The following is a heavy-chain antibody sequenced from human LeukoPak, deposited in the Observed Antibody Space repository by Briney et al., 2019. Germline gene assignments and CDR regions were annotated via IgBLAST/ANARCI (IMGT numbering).Heavy chain of an antibody. Sequence: GGSLRLSCAASGFTFSSYGMYWVRQAPGKGLEWVAVIWYDGTNKYYADSVKGRFTISRDNSKNTLFLQMNSLRTEDTAVYYCARAGRGSLGGVVTATPYSYYGMGVWGQGTTVTVSS. CDR3: ARAGRGSLGGVVTATPYSYYGMGV. CDR2: IWYDGTNK. V-gene: IGHV3-33*01. CDR1: GFTFSSYG. J-gene: IGHJ6*02. D-gene: IGHD2-15*01.